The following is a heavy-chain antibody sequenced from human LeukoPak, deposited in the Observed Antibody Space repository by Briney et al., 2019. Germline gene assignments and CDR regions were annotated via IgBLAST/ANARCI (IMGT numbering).Heavy chain of an antibody. V-gene: IGHV1-3*01. CDR1: GYTFTSYA. D-gene: IGHD3-10*01. CDR3: ARSNMVRGVISFDP. CDR2: INAGNGNT. Sequence: ASVTVPCTASGYTFTSYAMHWVRQAPGQRLEWMGWINAGNGNTKYSQKFQGRVTITRDTSASTAYMELSSLRSEDTAVYYCARSNMVRGVISFDPWGQGTLVTVSS. J-gene: IGHJ5*02.